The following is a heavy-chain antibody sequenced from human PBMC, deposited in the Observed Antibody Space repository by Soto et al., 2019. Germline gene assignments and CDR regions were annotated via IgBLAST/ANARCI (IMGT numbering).Heavy chain of an antibody. CDR2: IIPIFGTT. J-gene: IGHJ4*02. CDR1: GGTFSNYP. V-gene: IGHV1-69*01. CDR3: ARGLYCGGGCYSRFDY. Sequence: VQLVQSGAEVKKPGSSVKVSCKASGGTFSNYPFIWVRQAPGQGLDWMGGIIPIFGTTDYGQRFQGRVTITADESTNTAYMELSSLRADDTAVYYCARGLYCGGGCYSRFDYWAREPWSPSPQ. D-gene: IGHD2-21*02.